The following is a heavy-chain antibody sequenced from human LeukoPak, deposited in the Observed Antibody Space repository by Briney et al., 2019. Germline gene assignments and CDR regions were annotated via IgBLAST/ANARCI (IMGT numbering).Heavy chain of an antibody. CDR2: ISGSGGST. V-gene: IGHV3-23*01. D-gene: IGHD6-13*01. Sequence: PGGSLRLSCAASGFTFSSYAMSWVRQAPGKGLKWVSAISGSGGSTYYADSVKGRFTISRDNSKNILYLQMNSLSTEDTAIYYCAKAFREYGSSTYSSFDIWGQGTMVTVSS. CDR3: AKAFREYGSSTYSSFDI. CDR1: GFTFSSYA. J-gene: IGHJ3*02.